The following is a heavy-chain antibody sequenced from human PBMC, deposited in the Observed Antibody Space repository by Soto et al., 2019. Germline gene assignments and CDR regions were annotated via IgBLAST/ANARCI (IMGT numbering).Heavy chain of an antibody. CDR2: VHYTGST. V-gene: IGHV4-61*03. D-gene: IGHD3-3*01. CDR1: GDSVTSGSIY. J-gene: IGHJ6*02. Sequence: QVQLQESGPGLVKPSETLSLTCTVSGDSVTSGSIYWSWIRQPPGKGLEWIGYVHYTGSTNYNPSLKCRVAISTDPSKNHFSLTLSSVTAADTAVYYCARDRGNFGVVLADFYQYGMDVWGQGTTVTVSS. CDR3: ARDRGNFGVVLADFYQYGMDV.